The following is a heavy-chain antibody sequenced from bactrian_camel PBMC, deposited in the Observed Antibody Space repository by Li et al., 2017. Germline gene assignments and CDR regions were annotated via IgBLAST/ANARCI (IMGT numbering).Heavy chain of an antibody. Sequence: VQLVESGGGSVQAGGSLRLSCAISGRSNENYFLAWFRQPPGKEREGVAAIDSDGSTSYADSVKGRFTISQDNAKNTLYLQMNSLKPEDSAMYYCAADPRPHICRAIISGGTIGHSVNYGMGSWGTGTQVTVS. J-gene: IGHJ7*01. D-gene: IGHD5*01. CDR2: IDSDGST. CDR1: GRSNENYF. V-gene: IGHV3S55*01.